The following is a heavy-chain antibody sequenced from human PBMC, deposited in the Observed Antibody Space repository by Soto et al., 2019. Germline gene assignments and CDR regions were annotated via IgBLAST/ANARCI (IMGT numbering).Heavy chain of an antibody. V-gene: IGHV1-46*01. CDR2: INPSGGST. J-gene: IGHJ4*02. D-gene: IGHD3-10*01. CDR3: ARAVRGEGFDY. Sequence: QVQLVQSGAEVKKPGASVKVSCKASGYTFTSYYMHWVRQAPGQGLEWMVIINPSGGSTSYAKKFQGRVTMTGDTSTSTVYMELSSLRSEDTAVYYCARAVRGEGFDYWGQGTVVTVSS. CDR1: GYTFTSYY.